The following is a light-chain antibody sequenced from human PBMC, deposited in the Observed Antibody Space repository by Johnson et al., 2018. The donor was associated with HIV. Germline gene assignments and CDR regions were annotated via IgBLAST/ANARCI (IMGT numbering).Light chain of an antibody. CDR2: ENN. V-gene: IGLV1-51*02. Sequence: QSVLTQPPSVSAAPGQKVTISCSGSSSDMGNYAVSWYQQLPGTAPKLLIYENNKRPSGIPDRFSGSKSGTSATLGITGLPNGDEADYYCGTWDNSLSAHVFGTWTKSTVL. J-gene: IGLJ1*01. CDR1: SSDMGNYA. CDR3: GTWDNSLSAHV.